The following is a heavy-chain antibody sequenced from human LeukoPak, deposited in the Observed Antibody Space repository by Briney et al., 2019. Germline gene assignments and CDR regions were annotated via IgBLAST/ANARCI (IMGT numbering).Heavy chain of an antibody. CDR1: GFSFTDYW. Sequence: PGGSLRLSCAASGFSFTDYWMAWIRQTPGKGLEWVANINEDGSEKYYVDSVSDRFIISRDNAQNSLSLLMDSLRVEDTAVYYCARRRGSFDIWGQGAMVTVSS. J-gene: IGHJ3*02. CDR2: INEDGSEK. CDR3: ARRRGSFDI. V-gene: IGHV3-7*01. D-gene: IGHD3-10*01.